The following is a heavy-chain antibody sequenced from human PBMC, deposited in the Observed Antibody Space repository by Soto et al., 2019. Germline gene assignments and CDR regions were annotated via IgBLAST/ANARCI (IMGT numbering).Heavy chain of an antibody. Sequence: GGSPRLSCAASWFTLDDYAIPRVRQAPRKGLEWGSGISWNSGSIGYADSVKGRFTISRDNAKNSLYLQMNSLRAEDTALYYCARIAAARSYYDFWSGYGWFDPWGQGTLVTVSS. CDR2: ISWNSGSI. J-gene: IGHJ5*02. V-gene: IGHV3-9*01. D-gene: IGHD3-3*01. CDR1: WFTLDDYA. CDR3: ARIAAARSYYDFWSGYGWFDP.